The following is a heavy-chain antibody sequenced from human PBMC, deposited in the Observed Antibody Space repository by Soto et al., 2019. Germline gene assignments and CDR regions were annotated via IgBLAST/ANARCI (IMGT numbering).Heavy chain of an antibody. Sequence: PSETLSLTCTVSGGSISSGDYYWSWIRQPPGKGLEWIGYIYYSGSTYYNPPLKSRVTISVDTSKNQFSLKLSSVTAADTAVYYCASRKSSPYFDYWGQGTLVTVSS. CDR1: GGSISSGDYY. J-gene: IGHJ4*02. V-gene: IGHV4-30-4*01. CDR2: IYYSGST. D-gene: IGHD3-10*01. CDR3: ASRKSSPYFDY.